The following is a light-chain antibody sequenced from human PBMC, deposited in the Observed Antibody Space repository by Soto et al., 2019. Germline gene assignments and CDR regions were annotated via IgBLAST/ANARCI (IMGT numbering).Light chain of an antibody. J-gene: IGKJ5*01. CDR3: QKYDGVPAT. V-gene: IGKV1-27*01. Sequence: DIQMTQSPSSLSASVGDRVTITCRASQGVSTYLAWYHQKPGTVPKLLIYFASTLQPGVPSRFSGSGSGTDFTLTISSLQPEDVGTYYCQKYDGVPATFGQGTRLEIK. CDR1: QGVSTY. CDR2: FAS.